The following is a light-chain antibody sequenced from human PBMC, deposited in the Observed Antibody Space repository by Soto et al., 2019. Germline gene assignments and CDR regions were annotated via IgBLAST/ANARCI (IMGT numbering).Light chain of an antibody. CDR3: QQYNNRPQT. CDR2: GAS. CDR1: QSVSSN. Sequence: EIVMTQSPATLSVSPGERATLSCRASQSVSSNLAWYKQKPGQAPRLLIYGASTRATGIPARVSGSGSGTEFTLTISSLQSEEFAVYYCQQYNNRPQTFGQGTKVDI. J-gene: IGKJ1*01. V-gene: IGKV3-15*01.